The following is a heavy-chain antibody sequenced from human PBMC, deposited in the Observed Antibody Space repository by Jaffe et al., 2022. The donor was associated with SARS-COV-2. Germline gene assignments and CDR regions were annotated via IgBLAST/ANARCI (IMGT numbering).Heavy chain of an antibody. CDR2: IYYSGST. CDR1: GGSVNSGTYY. V-gene: IGHV4-61*01. D-gene: IGHD2-21*02. CDR3: VRSGDNGGHWSYWYFDL. J-gene: IGHJ2*01. Sequence: QVQLQESGPKLVKPSQTLSLTCTVSGGSVNSGTYYWSWVRQPPGKGLESIGYIYYSGSTNYNPSLKSRVTMSLDTSKNQFSLKLNAVTAADTAVYYCVRSGDNGGHWSYWYFDLWGPGSLVTVAS.